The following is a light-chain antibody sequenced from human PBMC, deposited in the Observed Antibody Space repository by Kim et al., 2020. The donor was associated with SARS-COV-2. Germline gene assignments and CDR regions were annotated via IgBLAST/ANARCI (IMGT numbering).Light chain of an antibody. V-gene: IGLV1-44*01. CDR3: ATWDDTLSGLV. CDR2: SSN. Sequence: QSVLTQPPSASGTPGQRVTISCSGSSSNIGSNTVNWYQQLPGTAPKLLIYSSNQRPSGVPDRFSGSRSGTSASLAISGLQSEDEADYYCATWDDTLSGLVFGGGTQLTVL. J-gene: IGLJ2*01. CDR1: SSNIGSNT.